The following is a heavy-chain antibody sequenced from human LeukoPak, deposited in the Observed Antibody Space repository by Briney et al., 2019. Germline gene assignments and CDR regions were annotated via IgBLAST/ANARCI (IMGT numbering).Heavy chain of an antibody. Sequence: PGGSLRLSCAASGFTFCSYGMHWVRQAPGKGLEWVAFIRYDGSNKYYADSVKGRFTISRDNSKNTLYLQMNSLRAEDTAVYYCAREDLTSSSWQFDYWGQGTLVTVSS. J-gene: IGHJ4*02. CDR2: IRYDGSNK. V-gene: IGHV3-30*02. CDR1: GFTFCSYG. D-gene: IGHD6-13*01. CDR3: AREDLTSSSWQFDY.